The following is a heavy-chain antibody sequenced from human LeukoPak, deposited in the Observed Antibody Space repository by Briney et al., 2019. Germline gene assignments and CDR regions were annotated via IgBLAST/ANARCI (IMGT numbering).Heavy chain of an antibody. Sequence: ASVKVSCKASGYTFTSHGISWVRQAPGQGLEWMGWISTYNGNTIYAQKFQGRVTMTEDTSTDTAYMELSSLRFEDTAVYYCARDRVGVAGTFDYWGQGTLVTVSS. CDR3: ARDRVGVAGTFDY. CDR2: ISTYNGNT. V-gene: IGHV1-18*01. J-gene: IGHJ4*02. CDR1: GYTFTSHG. D-gene: IGHD6-19*01.